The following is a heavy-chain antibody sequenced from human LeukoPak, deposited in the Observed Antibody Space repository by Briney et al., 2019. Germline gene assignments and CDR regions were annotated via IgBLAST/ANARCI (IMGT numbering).Heavy chain of an antibody. CDR1: GFNFRSFA. Sequence: PGGSLRLSCAASGFNFRSFAIHWVRQAPGKGLEWVAVISYDGSNKYYADSVKGRFTISRDNSNNTLYLQMNSLRAEDTAVYYCARRSVNVNGFDPWGQGTLVTVSS. CDR3: ARRSVNVNGFDP. D-gene: IGHD3-10*02. CDR2: ISYDGSNK. V-gene: IGHV3-30-3*01. J-gene: IGHJ5*02.